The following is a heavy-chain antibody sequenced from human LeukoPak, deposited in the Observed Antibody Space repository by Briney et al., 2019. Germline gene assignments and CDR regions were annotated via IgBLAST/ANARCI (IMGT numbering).Heavy chain of an antibody. Sequence: SETLSLTCAVYGGSFSGYYWSWIRQPPGKGLEWIGEINHSGSTNYNPSLKSRVTISVDTSKNRFSLKLSSVTAADTAVYYCARHPPLKYDFWSGYYRRDYYYGMDVWGQGTTVTVSS. V-gene: IGHV4-34*01. CDR1: GGSFSGYY. CDR2: INHSGST. D-gene: IGHD3/OR15-3a*01. CDR3: ARHPPLKYDFWSGYYRRDYYYGMDV. J-gene: IGHJ6*02.